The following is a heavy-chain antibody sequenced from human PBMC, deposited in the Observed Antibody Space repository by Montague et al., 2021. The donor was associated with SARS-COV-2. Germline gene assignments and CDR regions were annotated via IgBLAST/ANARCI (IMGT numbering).Heavy chain of an antibody. D-gene: IGHD6-13*01. V-gene: IGHV3-21*01. CDR1: GFTFRTYS. Sequence: YLRLSCAASGFTFRTYSMNWVRQAPGKGLEWVSSIDSSATYIYYADSVKGRFTISRDNAKNSLYLQMNSLRAEDTAVYYCARDFIAATGTCDHWGQGTLVTVSS. CDR3: ARDFIAATGTCDH. CDR2: IDSSATYI. J-gene: IGHJ4*02.